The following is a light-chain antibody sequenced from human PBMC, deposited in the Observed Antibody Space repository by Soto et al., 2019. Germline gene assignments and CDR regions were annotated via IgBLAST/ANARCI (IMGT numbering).Light chain of an antibody. J-gene: IGKJ1*01. CDR3: QQYNSL. CDR1: QSISSW. V-gene: IGKV1-5*01. Sequence: DIQMTQSPSTLSASVGDRVTITCRARQSISSWLAWYQQKPGKAPKLLIYDASSLESGVPSRFSGSGSGTEFTLTISSLQPDDFATYYCQQYNSLFGQGTKVDIK. CDR2: DAS.